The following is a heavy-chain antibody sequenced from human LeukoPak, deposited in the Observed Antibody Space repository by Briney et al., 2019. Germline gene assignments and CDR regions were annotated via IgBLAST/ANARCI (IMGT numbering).Heavy chain of an antibody. CDR3: ATHPRGSGWYYGMDV. V-gene: IGHV1-2*02. CDR1: GYTLTELS. Sequence: GASVKVSCKVSGYTLTELSMHWVRQAPGQGLEWMGWINPNSGGTNYAQKFQGRVTMTRDTSISTAYMELSRLRSDDTAVYYCATHPRGSGWYYGMDVWGQGTTVTVSS. J-gene: IGHJ6*02. D-gene: IGHD6-19*01. CDR2: INPNSGGT.